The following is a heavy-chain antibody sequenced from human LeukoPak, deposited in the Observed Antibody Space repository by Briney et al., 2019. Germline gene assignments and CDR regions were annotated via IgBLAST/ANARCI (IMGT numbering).Heavy chain of an antibody. J-gene: IGHJ4*02. V-gene: IGHV3-30*02. Sequence: GGSLRLSCAASGFTFSSYAMHWVRQAPGKGLEWVAFIRYDGSNKYYADSVKGRFTISRDNSKNTLYLQMNSLRAEDTAVYYCAKSPFTYSSSWFDYWGQGTLVTVSS. CDR1: GFTFSSYA. CDR2: IRYDGSNK. CDR3: AKSPFTYSSSWFDY. D-gene: IGHD6-13*01.